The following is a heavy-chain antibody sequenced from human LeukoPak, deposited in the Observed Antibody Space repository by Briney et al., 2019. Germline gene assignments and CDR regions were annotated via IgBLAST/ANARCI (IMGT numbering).Heavy chain of an antibody. D-gene: IGHD3-22*01. CDR1: GFTFSCYW. V-gene: IGHV3-7*03. Sequence: GSLRLSCAASGFTFSCYWVKWVRQASGEGLGWVANIKQDGSEKYYVDSVKGRFTISRDNAKNSLYLQMNSLRAEDTAVYYCARGELSSGYYYDYWGQGTLVTVSS. CDR2: IKQDGSEK. J-gene: IGHJ4*02. CDR3: ARGELSSGYYYDY.